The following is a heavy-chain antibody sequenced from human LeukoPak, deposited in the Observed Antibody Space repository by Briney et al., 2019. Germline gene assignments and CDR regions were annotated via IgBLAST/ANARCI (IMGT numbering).Heavy chain of an antibody. V-gene: IGHV1-18*01. D-gene: IGHD2-2*01. Sequence: GASVKVSCKASGYTFSAYGITWVRQAPGQGLEWMAWTSVTGYNTDYTQRFQGRVSVTTDTSTSTAYLEVRSLRSEDTAIYYCARSQCPDSTSCYYFFYFDFWGQGTPVTVSS. CDR3: ARSQCPDSTSCYYFFYFDF. CDR1: GYTFSAYG. CDR2: TSVTGYNT. J-gene: IGHJ4*02.